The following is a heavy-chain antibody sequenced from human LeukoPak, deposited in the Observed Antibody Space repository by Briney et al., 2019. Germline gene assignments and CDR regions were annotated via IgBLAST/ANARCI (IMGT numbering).Heavy chain of an antibody. CDR3: ARGRANWYFDL. J-gene: IGHJ2*01. Sequence: TGGSLRLSCAASGFTFSNYGMNWVRQAPGKGLEWVSGITGRGESTYYADSVKGRFTISRDTLKNTLYLQMKSLRAEDTAVYYCARGRANWYFDLWGRGTLVTVSS. CDR1: GFTFSNYG. V-gene: IGHV3-23*01. CDR2: ITGRGEST.